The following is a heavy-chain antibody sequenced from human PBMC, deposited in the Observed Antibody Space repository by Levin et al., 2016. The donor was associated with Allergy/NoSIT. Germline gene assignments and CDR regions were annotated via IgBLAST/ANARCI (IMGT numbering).Heavy chain of an antibody. CDR3: ASSDILTGYPRY. D-gene: IGHD3-9*01. V-gene: IGHV4-28*01. Sequence: WIRQPPGKGLEWIGYIYYSGSTYYNPSLKSRVTMSVDTSKNQFSLKLSSVTAVDTAVYYCASSDILTGYPRYWGQGTLVTVSS. J-gene: IGHJ4*02. CDR2: IYYSGST.